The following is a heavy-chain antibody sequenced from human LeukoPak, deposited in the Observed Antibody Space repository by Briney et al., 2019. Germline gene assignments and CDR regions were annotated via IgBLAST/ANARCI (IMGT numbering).Heavy chain of an antibody. CDR2: ILYSGTT. J-gene: IGHJ4*02. D-gene: IGHD1-1*01. CDR3: ARLDSATDDDY. Sequence: SETLSLTCTASGGSISTSRYSWGWIRQPPGKGLEWIGNILYSGTTYYNPSLKSRVTISVDTSKNQFSLKLSSVTAADTAVYYCARLDSATDDDYWGQGTLVTVSS. V-gene: IGHV4-39*01. CDR1: GGSISTSRYS.